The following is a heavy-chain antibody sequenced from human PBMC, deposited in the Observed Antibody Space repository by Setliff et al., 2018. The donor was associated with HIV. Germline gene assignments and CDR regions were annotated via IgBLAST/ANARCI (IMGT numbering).Heavy chain of an antibody. CDR2: IIHSGIT. J-gene: IGHJ4*02. CDR1: GGSFSDYS. V-gene: IGHV4-34*01. Sequence: SETLSLTCAVSGGSFSDYSWTWIRQPPGKGLEWIGEIIHSGITNYSPSLKSRVTISVDTSKNHFSLRLTSVTAADTAVYYCARGSPMVRGVITPFDYWGQGRLVTVSS. D-gene: IGHD3-10*01. CDR3: ARGSPMVRGVITPFDY.